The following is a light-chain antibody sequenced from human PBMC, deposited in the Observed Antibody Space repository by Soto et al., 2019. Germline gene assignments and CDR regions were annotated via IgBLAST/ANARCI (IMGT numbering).Light chain of an antibody. CDR1: SSDVGAYNY. Sequence: QSALTQPASVSGSPGQSITISCTGTSSDVGAYNYVSWYQQHPGKAPKLLIYEVSYRPSGISDRFAGSASGSTASLTISGLQAEDEADYYCSSYTMSNRLVFGGGTKVSVL. J-gene: IGLJ3*02. CDR2: EVS. V-gene: IGLV2-14*01. CDR3: SSYTMSNRLV.